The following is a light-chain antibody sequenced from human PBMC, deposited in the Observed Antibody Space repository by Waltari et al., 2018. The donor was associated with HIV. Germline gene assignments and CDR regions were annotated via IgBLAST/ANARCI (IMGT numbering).Light chain of an antibody. V-gene: IGLV6-57*03. J-gene: IGLJ1*01. CDR3: QSYDSTNPCI. Sequence: NFMLTQPHSVSESPGQTVTISCPRSSGSISRNPHQCYQQPPGSAPTPVIYEDNQRPSGVPDRFSGSIDSSSNSASLTISELKTEDEADYYCQSYDSTNPCIFGTGTRVTVL. CDR2: EDN. CDR1: SGSISRNP.